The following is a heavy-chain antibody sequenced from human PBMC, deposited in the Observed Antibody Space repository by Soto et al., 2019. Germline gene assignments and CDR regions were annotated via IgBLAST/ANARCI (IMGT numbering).Heavy chain of an antibody. Sequence: SETLSLTYGVYGGSFRNYYWIWVRQPTGKGLEWFGEVNHSGEATYNPSLQSRATISLDTTNNHSSLKMTSLTAADTALYFCTLAERFPRIWFDPWGKGTQVTSPQ. CDR1: GGSFRNYY. CDR2: VNHSGEA. J-gene: IGHJ5*02. CDR3: TLAERFPRIWFDP. D-gene: IGHD2-15*01. V-gene: IGHV4-34*01.